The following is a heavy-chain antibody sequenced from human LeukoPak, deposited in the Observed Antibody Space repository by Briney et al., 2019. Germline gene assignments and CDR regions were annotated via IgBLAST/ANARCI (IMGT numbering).Heavy chain of an antibody. Sequence: GGSLRLSCAASGFTFSDYYMSWIRQAPGKGLEWVSYISSSGTIYYADSVKGRFTISRDDAKNSLYLQTNSLRAEDTAVYYCARVPLGDSSTYYYPKPDWFDPWGQGTLVIVSS. CDR3: ARVPLGDSSTYYYPKPDWFDP. D-gene: IGHD3-22*01. CDR1: GFTFSDYY. J-gene: IGHJ5*02. V-gene: IGHV3-11*01. CDR2: ISSSGTI.